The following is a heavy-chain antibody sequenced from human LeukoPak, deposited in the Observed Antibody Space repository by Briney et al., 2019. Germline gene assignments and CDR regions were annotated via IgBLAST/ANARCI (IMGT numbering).Heavy chain of an antibody. Sequence: GASVKVSCKASGYTFTRYGISWVRQPPGQGLEWMGWISGYNGNTNYAEKLQGRVTMTTDTSTSTVYMELRSLRSDDTAVYYCARDSLYYGSGSYLGFDPWGQGTLVTVSS. V-gene: IGHV1-18*01. CDR1: GYTFTRYG. CDR2: ISGYNGNT. D-gene: IGHD3-10*01. J-gene: IGHJ5*02. CDR3: ARDSLYYGSGSYLGFDP.